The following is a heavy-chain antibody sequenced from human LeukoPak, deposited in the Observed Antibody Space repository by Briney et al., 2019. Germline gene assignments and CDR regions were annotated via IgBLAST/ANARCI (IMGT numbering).Heavy chain of an antibody. CDR2: IYSGGST. Sequence: PGGSLRLSCAASGFTVSSNYMSWVRQAPGKGLEWVSVIYSGGSTYYADSVKGRFTFSRDNSKNTLYLQMNSLRAEDTAVYYCARVMVRSGGSDIWGQGTMVTVSS. V-gene: IGHV3-66*01. CDR3: ARVMVRSGGSDI. CDR1: GFTVSSNY. J-gene: IGHJ3*02. D-gene: IGHD2-15*01.